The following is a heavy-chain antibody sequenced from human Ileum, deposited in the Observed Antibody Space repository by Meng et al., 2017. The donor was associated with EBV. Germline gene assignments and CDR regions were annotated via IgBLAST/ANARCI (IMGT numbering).Heavy chain of an antibody. CDR2: IKRTTDGGTT. D-gene: IGHD3-16*01. J-gene: IGHJ4*02. CDR3: TDVGGDMI. V-gene: IGHV3-15*01. CDR1: GDSFNSFA. Sequence: VVVLGAGGGLVQPGGSLRLSCVASGDSFNSFAMAWVCQAPGKGLEWVGRIKRTTDGGTTDYAAPVKGRFTISRDDSKNTLYLQMNSLKTEDTAVYYCTDVGGDMIWGQGTLVTVSS.